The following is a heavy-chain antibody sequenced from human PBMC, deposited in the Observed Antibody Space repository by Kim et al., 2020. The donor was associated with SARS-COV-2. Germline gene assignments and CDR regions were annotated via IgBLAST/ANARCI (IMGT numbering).Heavy chain of an antibody. J-gene: IGHJ6*02. V-gene: IGHV3-74*01. Sequence: GGSLRLSCAASGFRSSNYYVNCVRQRPGKGLEWVSRISNDGGVTHYADSVRGRFTMSRDSAENTVYLQMNSLSAEDTAVYFCARGIFRDGFDVWGQGTTVSVSS. CDR2: ISNDGGVT. D-gene: IGHD2-15*01. CDR3: ARGIFRDGFDV. CDR1: GFRSSNYY.